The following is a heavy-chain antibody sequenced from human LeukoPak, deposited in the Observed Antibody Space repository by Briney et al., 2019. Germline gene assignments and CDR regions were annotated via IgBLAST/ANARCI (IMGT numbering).Heavy chain of an antibody. J-gene: IGHJ2*01. Sequence: SETLSLTCTVTDDSISNDYWSWIRQPPGKGLEWIGYIFYSGSTNYNPSLKGRLTISLDTSKKQLSLKLSSVTAADTAVYYCARHPIPERNFDLWGRGTLVTVSS. D-gene: IGHD2-2*02. CDR3: ARHPIPERNFDL. V-gene: IGHV4-59*01. CDR2: IFYSGST. CDR1: DDSISNDY.